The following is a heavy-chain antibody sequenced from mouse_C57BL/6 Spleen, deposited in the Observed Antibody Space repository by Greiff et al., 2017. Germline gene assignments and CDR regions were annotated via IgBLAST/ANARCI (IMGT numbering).Heavy chain of an antibody. CDR2: IHPNSGST. CDR1: GYTFTSYW. Sequence: VQLQQPGAELVKPGASVKLSCTASGYTFTSYWMHWVKQRPGQGLEWIGMIHPNSGSTNYNEKFKSKATLTVDKSSSTAYMQLSSLTSEDSAVYYCARRDYSNADYWGQGTTLTVSS. J-gene: IGHJ2*01. CDR3: ARRDYSNADY. V-gene: IGHV1-64*01. D-gene: IGHD2-5*01.